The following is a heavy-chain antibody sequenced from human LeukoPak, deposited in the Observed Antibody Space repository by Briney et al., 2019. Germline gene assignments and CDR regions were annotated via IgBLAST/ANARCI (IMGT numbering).Heavy chain of an antibody. Sequence: SETLSLTCTVSGGSISSSSYYWGWIRQPPGKGLEWIGSIYYSGSTYYNPSLKSRVTISVDTFKNQFSLKLSSVTAADTAVYYCARNPSRGYYYYMDVWGKGTTVTVSS. J-gene: IGHJ6*03. CDR2: IYYSGST. CDR1: GGSISSSSYY. CDR3: ARNPSRGYYYYMDV. V-gene: IGHV4-39*01. D-gene: IGHD3-10*01.